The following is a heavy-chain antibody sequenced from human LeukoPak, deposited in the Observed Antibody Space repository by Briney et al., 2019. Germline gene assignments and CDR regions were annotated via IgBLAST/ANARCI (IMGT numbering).Heavy chain of an antibody. D-gene: IGHD1-26*01. J-gene: IGHJ6*02. CDR3: AREGVGATHSREEYYYYYGMDV. CDR1: GFIFSDHA. V-gene: IGHV3-33*08. CDR2: IWYDGSNK. Sequence: GGSLRLSCPASGFIFSDHAMHWVRQAPGKGLERVAVIWYDGSNKYYADSVKGRFTISRDNSKNTLYLQMNSLRAEDTAVYYCAREGVGATHSREEYYYYYGMDVWGQGTTVTVSS.